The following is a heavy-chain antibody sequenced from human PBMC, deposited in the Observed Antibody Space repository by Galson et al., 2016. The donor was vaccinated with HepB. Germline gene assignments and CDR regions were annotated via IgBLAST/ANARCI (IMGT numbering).Heavy chain of an antibody. D-gene: IGHD5-24*01. CDR3: ARRQMYTMSAFDY. CDR1: GFTFSTYW. CDR2: IRPDGSEK. V-gene: IGHV3-7*01. Sequence: SLRLSCAASGFTFSTYWMSWVRQAPGKGLEWVANIRPDGSEKYYVDSVKGRFTISRDTAKSSLYLQMNSLRDEDTAVYYCARRQMYTMSAFDYWGQGTLVTVSS. J-gene: IGHJ4*02.